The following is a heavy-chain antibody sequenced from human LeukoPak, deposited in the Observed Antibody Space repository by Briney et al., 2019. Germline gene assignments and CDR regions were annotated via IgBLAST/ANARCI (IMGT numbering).Heavy chain of an antibody. CDR2: IYYSGST. CDR3: ARVPRDLQNIVGATLCYMDV. J-gene: IGHJ6*03. Sequence: SETLSLTCPVSGGSISSYYWSWIRQPPGKGLEWIGYIYYSGSTNYNPSLKTRVTISVDTSKNQFSLKLSSVTAADKAVYYCARVPRDLQNIVGATLCYMDVWGKGTTVTVSS. V-gene: IGHV4-59*01. CDR1: GGSISSYY. D-gene: IGHD1-26*01.